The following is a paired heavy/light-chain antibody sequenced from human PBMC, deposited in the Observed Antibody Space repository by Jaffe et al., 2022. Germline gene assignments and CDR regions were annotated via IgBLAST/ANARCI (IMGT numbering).Heavy chain of an antibody. D-gene: IGHD2-21*02. CDR2: IRTKANLGTT. CDR3: TRDCSGGDCFYYFDS. J-gene: IGHJ4*02. CDR1: GFTFGDYP. V-gene: IGHV3-49*04. Sequence: EVLLVESGGGLVQPGRSLRLSCTTSGFTFGDYPMGWVRQAPGKGLEWVAYIRTKANLGTTEYAASVKGRFTISSDESKSNVYLQMNSLKTEDTAVYFCTRDCSGGDCFYYFDSWGQGTLVTVSS.
Light chain of an antibody. CDR2: AAS. CDR1: QSVSTF. Sequence: EIVLTQSPATLSLSPGERATLSCRASQSVSTFLAWYQQKPGQAPRLLIYAASNRATGIPARFSGSGSGTDFTLTISSLEPEDFAVYYCQQRSIWPRTFGQGTKVEIK. J-gene: IGKJ1*01. V-gene: IGKV3-11*01. CDR3: QQRSIWPRT.